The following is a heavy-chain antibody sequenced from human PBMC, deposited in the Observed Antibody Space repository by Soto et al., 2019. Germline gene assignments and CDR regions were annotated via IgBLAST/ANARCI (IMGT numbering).Heavy chain of an antibody. D-gene: IGHD3-10*01. Sequence: PGESLKISCKGSGYSFTSYWIGWVRQMPGKGLEWMGIIYPGDSDTRYSPSFQGQVTISADKSISTAYLQWSSLKASDTAMYYCARLHGSGSYYNPSWFDPWGQGTLVTVSS. CDR3: ARLHGSGSYYNPSWFDP. CDR2: IYPGDSDT. V-gene: IGHV5-51*01. J-gene: IGHJ5*02. CDR1: GYSFTSYW.